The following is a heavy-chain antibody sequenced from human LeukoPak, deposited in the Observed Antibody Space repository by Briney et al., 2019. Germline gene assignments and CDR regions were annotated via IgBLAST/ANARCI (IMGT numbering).Heavy chain of an antibody. D-gene: IGHD1-1*01. Sequence: GGSLRLSCAASGFTFSSYWMHWVRQAPGKGLVWVSRISSDGSSTSYADSVKGRFAIFRDNAKNTLYLQMNSLGAEDTAVYYCARALPPSVNTPWKWGQGTQVTVSS. CDR3: ARALPPSVNTPWK. V-gene: IGHV3-74*01. J-gene: IGHJ4*02. CDR2: ISSDGSST. CDR1: GFTFSSYW.